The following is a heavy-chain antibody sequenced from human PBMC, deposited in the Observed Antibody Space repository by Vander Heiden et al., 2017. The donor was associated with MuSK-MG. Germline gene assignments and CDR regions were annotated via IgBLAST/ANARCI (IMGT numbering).Heavy chain of an antibody. J-gene: IGHJ3*02. CDR3: TRISSSWSSAFDI. CDR2: IKRKANGYAT. D-gene: IGHD6-13*01. V-gene: IGHV3-73*01. Sequence: EVQLVESGGGLVQPGGSLKLSCAASGFSFSDSAMHWVRQAPGKGLEWVGRIKRKANGYATAYTASVNGRFTISRDDSENTAYLQMNSLKTEDTAVYYCTRISSSWSSAFDIWGQGTMVTVSS. CDR1: GFSFSDSA.